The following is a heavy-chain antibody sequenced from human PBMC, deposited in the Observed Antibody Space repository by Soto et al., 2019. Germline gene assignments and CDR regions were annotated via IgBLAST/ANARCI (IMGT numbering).Heavy chain of an antibody. CDR1: GYSFTSYW. CDR2: IYPGDSDT. D-gene: IGHD2-15*01. Sequence: PGESLKISCKGSGYSFTSYWIGWVRQMPGKGLEWMGIIYPGDSDTRYSPSFQGQVTISADKSISTAYLQWSSLKASDTAMYYCARRGYCSGGSCYSLGDDYYYYGMDVGGQGTTVTSP. CDR3: ARRGYCSGGSCYSLGDDYYYYGMDV. V-gene: IGHV5-51*01. J-gene: IGHJ6*02.